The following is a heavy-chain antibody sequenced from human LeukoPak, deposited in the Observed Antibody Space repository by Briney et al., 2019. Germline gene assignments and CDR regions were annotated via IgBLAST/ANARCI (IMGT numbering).Heavy chain of an antibody. CDR2: INHSGST. D-gene: IGHD2-2*01. V-gene: IGHV4-34*01. CDR3: ASFCSSTSCYQNWFDP. J-gene: IGHJ5*02. CDR1: GGSFSGYY. Sequence: SETLSLTCAVYGGSFSGYYWSWIRQPPGKGLEWIGEINHSGSTNYDPSLKSRVTISVDTSKNQFSLKRSSVTAADTAVYYCASFCSSTSCYQNWFDPWGQGTLVTVSS.